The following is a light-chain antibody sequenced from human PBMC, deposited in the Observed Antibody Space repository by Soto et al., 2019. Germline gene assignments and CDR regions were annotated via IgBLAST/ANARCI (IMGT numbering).Light chain of an antibody. Sequence: QSALTQPASVSGSPGQSIXIXCTGTSSDVGGYNYVSWYQQHTGKAPKLLIYEVSNRPAGVSSLFSGAKSGNTASRTISGLQAEDEADYYCSSYTISRTLFGGGTKLTVL. J-gene: IGLJ2*01. CDR2: EVS. CDR3: SSYTISRTL. CDR1: SSDVGGYNY. V-gene: IGLV2-14*01.